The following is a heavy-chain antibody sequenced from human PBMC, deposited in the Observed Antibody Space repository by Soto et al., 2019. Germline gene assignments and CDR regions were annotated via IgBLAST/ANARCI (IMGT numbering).Heavy chain of an antibody. CDR1: GFTFSSYA. CDR3: AKLLRYCSSTTCPPFYSGMDV. D-gene: IGHD2-2*01. V-gene: IGHV3-30-3*01. CDR2: ISYDGSNK. J-gene: IGHJ6*02. Sequence: PGGSLRLSCAASGFTFSSYAMHWVRQAPGKGLEWVAVISYDGSNKYCADSVKGRFTISRDNSKNTLYLQMNSLRAEDTAVYYCAKLLRYCSSTTCPPFYSGMDVWGQGTTVTVSS.